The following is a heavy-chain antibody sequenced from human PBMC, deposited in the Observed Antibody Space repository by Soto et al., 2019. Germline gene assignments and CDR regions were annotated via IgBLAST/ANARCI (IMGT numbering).Heavy chain of an antibody. V-gene: IGHV3-7*01. J-gene: IGHJ6*03. CDR2: IKQDGSEK. CDR1: GFTFSSYW. D-gene: IGHD3-3*01. Sequence: GGSLRLSCAASGFTFSSYWMSWVRQAPGKGLEWVANIKQDGSEKYYVDSVKGRFTISRDNAKNSLYLQMNSLRAEDTAVYYCARKNDFWSGIYYYYYYMDVWGKGTTVTVSS. CDR3: ARKNDFWSGIYYYYYYMDV.